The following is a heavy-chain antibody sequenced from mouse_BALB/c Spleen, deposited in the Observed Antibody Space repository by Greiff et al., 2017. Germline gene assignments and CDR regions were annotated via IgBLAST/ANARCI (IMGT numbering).Heavy chain of an antibody. CDR3: ASHYYGLYFDY. CDR1: GFTFSSYG. V-gene: IGHV5-6*02. J-gene: IGHJ2*01. D-gene: IGHD1-1*01. CDR2: ISSGGSYT. Sequence: EVKLVESGGDLVKPGGSLKLSCAASGFTFSSYGMSWVRQTPDKRLEWVATISSGGSYTYYPDSVKGRFTISRDNAKNTLYLQMSSLKSEDTAMYYCASHYYGLYFDYWGQGTTLTVSS.